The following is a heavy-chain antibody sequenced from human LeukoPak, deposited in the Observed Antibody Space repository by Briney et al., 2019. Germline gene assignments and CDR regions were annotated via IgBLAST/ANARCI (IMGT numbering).Heavy chain of an antibody. CDR3: ARVYTIFGVVIPNFDY. J-gene: IGHJ4*02. Sequence: ASVKVSCKASGYTFTSYDINWVRQATGQGLEWMGWINPNSGGTNYAQKFQGRVTMTRDTSISTAYMELSRLRSDDTAVYYCARVYTIFGVVIPNFDYWGQGTLVTVSS. D-gene: IGHD3-3*01. CDR1: GYTFTSYD. CDR2: INPNSGGT. V-gene: IGHV1-2*02.